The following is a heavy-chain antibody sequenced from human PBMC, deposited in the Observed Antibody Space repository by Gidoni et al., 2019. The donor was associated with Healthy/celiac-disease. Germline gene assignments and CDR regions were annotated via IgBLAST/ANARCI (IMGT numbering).Heavy chain of an antibody. CDR2: IYTSGST. V-gene: IGHV4-4*07. J-gene: IGHJ3*02. Sequence: QVQLQESGPGLVKPSETLSLTCTVSGGSISSYYWSWIRQPAGKGLEWIGRIYTSGSTNYHPSLKSRVTMSVDTSKNQFSLKLSSVTAADTAVYYCARVSPYYYDSSGYYSLAFDIWGQGTMVTVSS. D-gene: IGHD3-22*01. CDR3: ARVSPYYYDSSGYYSLAFDI. CDR1: GGSISSYY.